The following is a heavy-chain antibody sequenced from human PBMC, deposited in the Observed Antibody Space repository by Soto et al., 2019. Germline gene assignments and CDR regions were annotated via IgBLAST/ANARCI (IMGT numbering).Heavy chain of an antibody. CDR3: AKDWKFGWPHYYSDY. V-gene: IGHV3-23*01. Sequence: GGSLRLSCAASGFTFSSYAMSWVRQAPGKGLEWVSAISGDGSSTYFADSGKGRFTISRDNSKNTLYLQMNSLRAEDTAVYYCAKDWKFGWPHYYSDYCYKGTLVTVSS. CDR2: ISGDGSST. J-gene: IGHJ4*02. CDR1: GFTFSSYA. D-gene: IGHD6-19*01.